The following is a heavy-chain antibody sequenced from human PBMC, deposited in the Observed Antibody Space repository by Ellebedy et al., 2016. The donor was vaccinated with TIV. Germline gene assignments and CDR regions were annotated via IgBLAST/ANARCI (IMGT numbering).Heavy chain of an antibody. CDR3: AGDFDV. D-gene: IGHD3-9*01. CDR1: RVTFRSYW. V-gene: IGHV3-74*01. J-gene: IGHJ4*02. CDR2: INNDGSRT. Sequence: GESLKISCAASRVTFRSYWMHWVRQAPGEGLVWVARINNDGSRTNYADSVKGRFTISRDNAESILYLQMNSLRVEDTAMYYCAGDFDVWGQGILVTVSS.